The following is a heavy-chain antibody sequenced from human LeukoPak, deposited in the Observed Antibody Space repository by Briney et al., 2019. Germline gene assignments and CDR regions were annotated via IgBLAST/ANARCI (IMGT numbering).Heavy chain of an antibody. J-gene: IGHJ4*02. V-gene: IGHV3-30*01. CDR3: ARVALSYYYFYY. Sequence: GGTLRRSCAAYGFTFSSYAMDWVRQAPGKGREWVAVLSDDGSNKCYADSVKGRFTISRDNSQNTLYLQMTSLRGEDTAVYYGARVALSYYYFYYWGPGTLVTVSS. CDR2: LSDDGSNK. D-gene: IGHD3-22*01. CDR1: GFTFSSYA.